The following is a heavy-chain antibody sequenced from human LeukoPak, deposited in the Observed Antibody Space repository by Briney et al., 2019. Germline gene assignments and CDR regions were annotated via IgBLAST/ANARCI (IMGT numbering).Heavy chain of an antibody. CDR2: INPNSGGT. V-gene: IGHV1-2*02. D-gene: IGHD3-9*01. Sequence: GASVKVSCKASGYTFTGYYMHWVRQAPGQGLEWMGWINPNSGGTNYAQKFQGRVTMTRDTSISTAYMELSRLRSDDTAVYYCARDYDILTGYYSSDLYFDYWGQGTLVTVSS. J-gene: IGHJ4*02. CDR3: ARDYDILTGYYSSDLYFDY. CDR1: GYTFTGYY.